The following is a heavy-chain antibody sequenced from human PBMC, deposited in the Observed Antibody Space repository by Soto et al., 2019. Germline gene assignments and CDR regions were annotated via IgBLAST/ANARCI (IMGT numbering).Heavy chain of an antibody. CDR3: ARGRTLVRGASDAFDV. Sequence: QVQLEQSGAEVRKPGSSVKVSCKASGDTFTIYPLSWVRQAPGQGLEWMGRIVPLFGIANYTQKFQGRVTITADKSTSTAYMELSSLRSDDTAVYYCARGRTLVRGASDAFDVWGQGTMVTVSS. D-gene: IGHD3-10*01. CDR2: IVPLFGIA. V-gene: IGHV1-69*02. CDR1: GDTFTIYP. J-gene: IGHJ3*01.